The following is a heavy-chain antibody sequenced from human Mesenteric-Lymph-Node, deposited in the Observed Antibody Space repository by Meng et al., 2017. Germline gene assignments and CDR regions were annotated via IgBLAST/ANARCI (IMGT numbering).Heavy chain of an antibody. J-gene: IGHJ4*02. CDR3: TRDLGGVPGSFFDF. V-gene: IGHV1-18*01. CDR1: GYTFTDFG. CDR2: ISAYNGNR. D-gene: IGHD6-19*01. Sequence: QVQLVQSGPEVKKSGAPLKVSVHASGYTFTDFGISWVRQAPGQGLEWMGWISAYNGNRDYAQKFQCRVTMTTDTSTSTTYLELRNLRSDDTAVFYCTRDLGGVPGSFFDFWGQGTLVTVSS.